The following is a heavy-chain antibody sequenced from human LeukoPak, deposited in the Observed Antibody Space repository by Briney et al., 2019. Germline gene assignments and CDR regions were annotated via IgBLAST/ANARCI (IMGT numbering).Heavy chain of an antibody. CDR2: ISSSSSYI. CDR3: ARVVVVAATDYFDY. J-gene: IGHJ4*02. D-gene: IGHD2-15*01. V-gene: IGHV3-21*01. Sequence: GGSLRLSCAASGFTFSSYSMNWVRQAPGKGLEWVSSISSSSSYIYYADSVKGRFTISRDNAKNSLCLQMNSLRAEDTAVYYCARVVVVAATDYFDYWGQGTLVTVSS. CDR1: GFTFSSYS.